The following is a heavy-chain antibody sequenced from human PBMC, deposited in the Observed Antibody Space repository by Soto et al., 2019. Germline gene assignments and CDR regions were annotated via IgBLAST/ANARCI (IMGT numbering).Heavy chain of an antibody. CDR3: ARDKDRIKIGGNYHYLLDV. V-gene: IGHV1-69*12. CDR2: IMPIFRTP. J-gene: IGHJ6*02. D-gene: IGHD1-20*01. CDR1: GGTFSNSA. Sequence: QVQLEQSGAEVKKPGSSVKVSCKASGGTFSNSAISWVRQAPGQGLEWMGGIMPIFRTPDYAQKFQDRVTITAAESTPTAYMELRGLRSDDTAVYDCARDKDRIKIGGNYHYLLDVWGPGTTVTVSS.